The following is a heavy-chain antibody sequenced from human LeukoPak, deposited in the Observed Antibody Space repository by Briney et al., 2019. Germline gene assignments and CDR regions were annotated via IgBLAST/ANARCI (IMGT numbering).Heavy chain of an antibody. CDR2: IYPGDSDT. J-gene: IGHJ3*02. CDR1: GYSFTSYW. CDR3: ARQLTTLRGFDI. D-gene: IGHD4-11*01. V-gene: IGHV5-51*01. Sequence: GESLKISCTGSGYSFTSYWIGWVRQMPGKGLEWMGIIYPGDSDTRYSPSFQGQVTISADKSINTAYLQWTSLKASDTAMFYCARQLTTLRGFDIWGQGTMVTASS.